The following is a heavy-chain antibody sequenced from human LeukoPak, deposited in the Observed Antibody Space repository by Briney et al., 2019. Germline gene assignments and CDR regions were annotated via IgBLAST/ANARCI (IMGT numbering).Heavy chain of an antibody. D-gene: IGHD3-10*01. CDR1: GFTFSSYG. J-gene: IGHJ6*02. Sequence: GGSLRLSCAASGFTFSSYGMHWVRQAPGKGLEWVAFIRYDGSNKYYADSVKGRFTISRDNSKNTLYLQMNSLRAEDTAVYYCAKIGGSGSLYYYYGMDVWGQGTTVTVSS. CDR3: AKIGGSGSLYYYYGMDV. V-gene: IGHV3-30*02. CDR2: IRYDGSNK.